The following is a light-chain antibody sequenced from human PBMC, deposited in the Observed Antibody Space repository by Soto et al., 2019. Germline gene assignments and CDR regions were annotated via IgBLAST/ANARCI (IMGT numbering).Light chain of an antibody. Sequence: DIQMTQSPSSLSASVGDRVTITCGASQGISNYLAWYQQKPGKVPKLLIYAASTLQSGVPSRFSGGGSGTDFILTISRLQPEEVPTYYIQKYYSALRTFGQGTKVHIQ. CDR1: QGISNY. V-gene: IGKV1-27*01. CDR3: QKYYSALRT. J-gene: IGKJ1*01. CDR2: AAS.